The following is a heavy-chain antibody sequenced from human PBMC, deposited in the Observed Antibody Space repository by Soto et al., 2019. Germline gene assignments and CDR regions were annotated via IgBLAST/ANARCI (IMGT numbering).Heavy chain of an antibody. CDR1: GGSISSSSYY. Sequence: SETLSLTCTVSGGSISSSSYYWGWIRQPPGKGLEWIGSIYYSGSTYYNPSLKSRVTISVDTSKNQFSLKLSSVTAADTAVYYCARHGQYCSGGSCYHYYFDYWGQGTLVTVSS. CDR2: IYYSGST. J-gene: IGHJ4*02. CDR3: ARHGQYCSGGSCYHYYFDY. D-gene: IGHD2-15*01. V-gene: IGHV4-39*01.